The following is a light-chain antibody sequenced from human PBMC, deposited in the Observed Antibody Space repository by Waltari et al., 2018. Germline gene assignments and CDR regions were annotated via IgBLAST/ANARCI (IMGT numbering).Light chain of an antibody. J-gene: IGKJ4*01. CDR2: GAS. CDR3: QQYNDWPPRT. CDR1: PSVSRF. V-gene: IGKV3-15*01. Sequence: EVVMTQSPATLSVSQGERVTLSCRASPSVSRFVAWYQQKPGQAPRLLISGASTRATGIPARFSCSVSGTEFTLTISSLQSEDFAIYYCQQYNDWPPRTFGGGTKLAMK.